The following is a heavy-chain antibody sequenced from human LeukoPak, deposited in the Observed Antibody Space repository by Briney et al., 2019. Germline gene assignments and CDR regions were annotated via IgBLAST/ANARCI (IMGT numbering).Heavy chain of an antibody. J-gene: IGHJ4*02. D-gene: IGHD2-15*01. V-gene: IGHV3-30*04. CDR2: ISYDGSNK. Sequence: GGSLRLSCAASGFTFSSYAMPWVRQAPGKGLEWVAVISYDGSNKYYADSVKGRFTISRDNSKNTLYLQMNSLRAEDTAVYYCARDFCSGGSCYSGNFDYWGQGTLVTVSS. CDR3: ARDFCSGGSCYSGNFDY. CDR1: GFTFSSYA.